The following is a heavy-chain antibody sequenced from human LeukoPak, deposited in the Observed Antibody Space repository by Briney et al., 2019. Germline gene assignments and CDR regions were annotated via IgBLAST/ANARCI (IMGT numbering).Heavy chain of an antibody. CDR1: GYTLTELS. Sequence: ASVKVSCKVSGYTLTELSMHWVRQAPGKGLEWMGGFDPEDGETIYAQKFQGRVTMTEDTSTDTAYMELSSLRSEDTAVYYCATVRIYYDSSPGPAEYFQHWGQGTLVTVSS. V-gene: IGHV1-24*01. CDR3: ATVRIYYDSSPGPAEYFQH. J-gene: IGHJ1*01. D-gene: IGHD3-22*01. CDR2: FDPEDGET.